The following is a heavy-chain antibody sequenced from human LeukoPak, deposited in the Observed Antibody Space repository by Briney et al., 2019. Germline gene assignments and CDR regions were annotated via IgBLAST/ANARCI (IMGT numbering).Heavy chain of an antibody. CDR2: ISSSSSYI. CDR3: ARDWVQNDAFDI. D-gene: IGHD3-16*01. J-gene: IGHJ3*02. CDR1: GFTFSSYG. V-gene: IGHV3-21*01. Sequence: GGSLRLSCAASGFTFSSYGMHWVRQAPGKGLEWVSSISSSSSYIHYADSVKDRFTISRDNAKKSLYLQMNSLRAEDTAVYYCARDWVQNDAFDIWGQGTMVTVSS.